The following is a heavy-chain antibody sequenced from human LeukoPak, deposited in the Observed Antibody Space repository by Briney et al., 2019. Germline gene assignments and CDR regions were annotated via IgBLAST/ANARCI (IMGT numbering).Heavy chain of an antibody. D-gene: IGHD3-22*01. V-gene: IGHV4-39*07. J-gene: IGHJ4*02. CDR2: MYYSRST. Sequence: SETLSLTCTVSGASIRSNSYYWDWIRQPPEKGLEWIGSMYYSRSTYYNPSLKGRVTISVDTSKNQFSLMLSSVTAADTAVYYCARGQIDSSGSPGGFDYWGRGTLVTVSS. CDR1: GASIRSNSYY. CDR3: ARGQIDSSGSPGGFDY.